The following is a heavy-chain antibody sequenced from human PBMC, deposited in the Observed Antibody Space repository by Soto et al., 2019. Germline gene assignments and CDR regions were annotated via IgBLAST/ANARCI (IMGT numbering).Heavy chain of an antibody. V-gene: IGHV3-33*01. Sequence: QPGGSLRLSCAASGFTFSSYGMHWVRQAPGKGLEWVAVIWYDGSNKYYADSVKGRFTISRDNSKNTLYLQMNSLRAEDTAVYYCARDSKNIVATSPFYYYYGMDVWGQGTTVTVSS. CDR1: GFTFSSYG. J-gene: IGHJ6*02. CDR2: IWYDGSNK. D-gene: IGHD5-12*01. CDR3: ARDSKNIVATSPFYYYYGMDV.